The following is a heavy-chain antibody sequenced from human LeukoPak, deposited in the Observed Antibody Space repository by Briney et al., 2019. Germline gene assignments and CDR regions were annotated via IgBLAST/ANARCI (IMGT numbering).Heavy chain of an antibody. CDR2: ISGSGGST. J-gene: IGHJ3*01. CDR1: GFIFSSYA. CDR3: AKGSSGWTRPQLALV. V-gene: IGHV3-23*01. Sequence: GGSLRLSCAASGFIFSSYAMSWVRQAPGKGLEWVSTISGSGGSTYYADSVKGRFTISRDNSKNTLYLQMNSLRAEDTAVYYCAKGSSGWTRPQLALVWGQGTMVTVSS. D-gene: IGHD6-19*01.